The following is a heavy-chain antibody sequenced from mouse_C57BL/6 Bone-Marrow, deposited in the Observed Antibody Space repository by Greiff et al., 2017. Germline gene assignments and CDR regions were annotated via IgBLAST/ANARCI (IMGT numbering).Heavy chain of an antibody. J-gene: IGHJ3*01. CDR1: GYTFTGYW. V-gene: IGHV1-9*01. CDR2: ILPGSGST. D-gene: IGHD2-1*01. CDR3: ARGNYRWAWFAY. Sequence: VQLHQSGAELMKPGASVKLSCKATGYTFTGYWIEWGKQRPGPGLEWIGEILPGSGSTNDNEKFQGKATFTADTSSNTAYMQLSSLTTEDSAIYYCARGNYRWAWFAYWGQGTLVTVSA.